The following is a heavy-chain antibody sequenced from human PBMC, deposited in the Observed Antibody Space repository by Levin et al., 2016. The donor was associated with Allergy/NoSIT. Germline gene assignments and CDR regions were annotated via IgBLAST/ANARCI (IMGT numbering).Heavy chain of an antibody. CDR2: IGTTGAT. Sequence: GGSLRLSCAVSGFTFSRYTMNWVRQAPGRGLEWLSFIGTTGATYYADSVTGRFTISRDNAQNSLYLQMNSLRDDDTAVYYCARDHDWAFDYWGQGIPVTVSS. CDR1: GFTFSRYT. V-gene: IGHV3-48*02. CDR3: ARDHDWAFDY. D-gene: IGHD2-21*01. J-gene: IGHJ4*02.